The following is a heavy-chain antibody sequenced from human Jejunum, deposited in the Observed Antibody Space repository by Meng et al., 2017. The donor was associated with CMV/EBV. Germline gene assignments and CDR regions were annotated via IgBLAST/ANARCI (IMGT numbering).Heavy chain of an antibody. V-gene: IGHV3-30*04. J-gene: IGHJ4*02. CDR2: IPFDGNNE. CDR1: GFTFSSYA. Sequence: ASGFTFSSYAMHWVRQAPGKGLEWVAVIPFDGNNEHYADSVKGRFTISRDNSKNTLYLQVNSLRPKDTGVYYCARGTGSGSWLIDSWGQGTLVTVSS. D-gene: IGHD6-13*01. CDR3: ARGTGSGSWLIDS.